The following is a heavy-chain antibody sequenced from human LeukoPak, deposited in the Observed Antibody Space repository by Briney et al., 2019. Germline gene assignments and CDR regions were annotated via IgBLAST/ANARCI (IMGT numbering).Heavy chain of an antibody. J-gene: IGHJ4*02. Sequence: GRSLRLSCAASGFTFNSYGIHWVRQAPGKGLEGVAFIWYDGSNKYYADSVKGRITISRDNSKNTLYLQMNSLRAEDTAVYYCARARTTRGFDYWGQGTLVTVSS. CDR2: IWYDGSNK. CDR1: GFTFNSYG. D-gene: IGHD4-17*01. CDR3: ARARTTRGFDY. V-gene: IGHV3-33*01.